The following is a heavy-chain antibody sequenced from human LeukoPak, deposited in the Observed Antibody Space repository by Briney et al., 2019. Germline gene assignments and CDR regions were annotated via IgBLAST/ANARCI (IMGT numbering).Heavy chain of an antibody. J-gene: IGHJ4*02. Sequence: SETLSLTCTVSGGSISSSSYYWGWIRQPPGKGLEWIGSIYYSGSTYYNPSLKSRVTISVDTSKNQFSLKLSSVTAADTAVYYCARRGWFGELFTDYWGQGTLVTVSS. CDR3: ARRGWFGELFTDY. CDR2: IYYSGST. CDR1: GGSISSSSYY. V-gene: IGHV4-39*01. D-gene: IGHD3-10*01.